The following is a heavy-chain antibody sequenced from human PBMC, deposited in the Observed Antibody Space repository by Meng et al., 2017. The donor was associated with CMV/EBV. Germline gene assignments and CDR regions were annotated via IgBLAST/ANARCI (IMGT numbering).Heavy chain of an antibody. CDR1: GFTFSSYG. V-gene: IGHV3-30*02. CDR2: IRNDESDK. Sequence: QVQLVEAGGGWVQPGGSLRISWAASGFTFSSYGMHWVRQAPGKGPEWVAFIRNDESDKYYGDSVKGRFTISRDTSKNTVDLQMNSLRTEDTAVYYCAKDDPVFHYWGQGTLVTVSS. J-gene: IGHJ4*02. CDR3: AKDDPVFHY.